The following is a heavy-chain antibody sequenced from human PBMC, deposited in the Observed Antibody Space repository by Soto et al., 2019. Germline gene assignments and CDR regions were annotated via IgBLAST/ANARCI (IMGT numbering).Heavy chain of an antibody. J-gene: IGHJ6*03. Sequence: PSETLSLTCTVSGGSISSGGYYWSWIRQHPGKGLEWIGYIYYSGCTYYNPSLKSRVTISVDTSKNQFSLKLSSVTAADTAVYYCARGVVPAAIEYYYVDVWGKGTTVTVSS. CDR3: ARGVVPAAIEYYYVDV. D-gene: IGHD2-2*01. CDR2: IYYSGCT. V-gene: IGHV4-31*03. CDR1: GGSISSGGYY.